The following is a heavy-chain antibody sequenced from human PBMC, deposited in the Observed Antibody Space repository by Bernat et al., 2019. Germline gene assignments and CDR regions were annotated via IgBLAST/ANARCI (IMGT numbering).Heavy chain of an antibody. CDR1: GFTFSSYW. J-gene: IGHJ4*02. V-gene: IGHV3-7*03. CDR3: ARSRRYSYGYFDY. D-gene: IGHD5-18*01. CDR2: IKQDGSEK. Sequence: EVQLVESGGGLVQPGGSLRLSCAASGFTFSSYWMSWVRQAPGKGLEWVANIKQDGSEKYNVDSVKGRFTISRDNAKNSLYLQMNSLRAEDTAVYYCARSRRYSYGYFDYWGQGTLVTVSS.